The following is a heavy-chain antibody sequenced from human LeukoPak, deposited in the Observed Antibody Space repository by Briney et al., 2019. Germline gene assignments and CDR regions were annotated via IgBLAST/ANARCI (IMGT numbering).Heavy chain of an antibody. Sequence: SETLSLTCNVSGGSISSSTYYWGWIRQPPGKGLEWIGSIYNSGSTYYNPSLKSRVTVAVDTSKNQFSLKLSSVTAADTAVYYCSLTYYYDSSGYYEPFDYWGQGTLVTVSP. V-gene: IGHV4-39*01. J-gene: IGHJ4*02. CDR1: GGSISSSTYY. CDR3: SLTYYYDSSGYYEPFDY. CDR2: IYNSGST. D-gene: IGHD3-22*01.